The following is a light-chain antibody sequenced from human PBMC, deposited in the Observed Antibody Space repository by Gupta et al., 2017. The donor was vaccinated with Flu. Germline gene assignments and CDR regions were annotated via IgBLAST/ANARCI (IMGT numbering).Light chain of an antibody. J-gene: IGKJ2*01. CDR2: SAS. V-gene: IGKV3-20*01. CDR1: QSISTTY. CDR3: QQFGS. Sequence: ILLTQSPGTLALSPGETATLSCRASQSISTTYLAWYQQKPGQPPRLLIFSASTRAAGIPARFSGSGSGTHFTLTINRVEPEDFAVYYGQQFGSFGQGTRLE.